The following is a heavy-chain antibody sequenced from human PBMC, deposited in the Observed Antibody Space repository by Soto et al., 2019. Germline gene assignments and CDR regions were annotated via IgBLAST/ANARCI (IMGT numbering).Heavy chain of an antibody. Sequence: ESGGGLVQPGGSLRLSCAASGFTFSSYEMNWVRQAPGKGLEWVSYISSSGSTIYYADSVKGRFTISRDNAKNSLYLQMNSLRAEDTAVYYCAREPRDGFGDPGAFDIWGQGTMVTVSS. CDR3: AREPRDGFGDPGAFDI. J-gene: IGHJ3*02. CDR2: ISSSGSTI. CDR1: GFTFSSYE. D-gene: IGHD3-10*01. V-gene: IGHV3-48*03.